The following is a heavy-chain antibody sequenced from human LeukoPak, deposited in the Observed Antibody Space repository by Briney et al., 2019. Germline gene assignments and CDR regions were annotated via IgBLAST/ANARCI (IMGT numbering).Heavy chain of an antibody. CDR3: ATTSVSLGSPGMDV. CDR1: GGSISSGGYY. CDR2: IYYSGST. V-gene: IGHV4-61*08. J-gene: IGHJ6*02. D-gene: IGHD3-10*01. Sequence: PSETLSLTCTVSGGSISSGGYYWSWIRQPPGKGLEWIGHIYYSGSTNYNPSLKSRVTISVDTSKNQFSLKLSSVTAADTAVYYCATTSVSLGSPGMDVWGQGTTVTVSS.